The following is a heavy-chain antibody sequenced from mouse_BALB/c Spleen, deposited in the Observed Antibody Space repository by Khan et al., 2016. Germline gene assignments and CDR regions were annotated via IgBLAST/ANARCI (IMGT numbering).Heavy chain of an antibody. J-gene: IGHJ2*01. CDR1: GFTFTDYY. CDR3: ARGYFEY. Sequence: EVQLVESGGGLVQPGGSLRLSCATSGFTFTDYYMSWVRQPPGKALEWLGFIRNKANGYTTEYSASVKGRFTISRDNSQSILYLQMNNLRAEDSATYYCARGYFEYWGQGTTLTVSS. CDR2: IRNKANGYTT. V-gene: IGHV7-3*02.